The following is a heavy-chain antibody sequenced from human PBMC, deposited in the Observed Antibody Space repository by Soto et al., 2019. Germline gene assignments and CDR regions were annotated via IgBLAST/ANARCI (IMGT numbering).Heavy chain of an antibody. D-gene: IGHD3-16*01. V-gene: IGHV3-30-3*01. CDR2: ISHDGNNK. CDR3: ARASGHSYATLHGPFDH. J-gene: IGHJ4*02. CDR1: GFTFNRHP. Sequence: QVQLVESGGGVVQPGRSLRLSCAASGFTFNRHPLHWVRQAPGKGLEWVAVISHDGNNKYYADSVKGRFTISRDYSMNMLYLQMHGLRTEDTAIFYCARASGHSYATLHGPFDHSGQGALVTVSS.